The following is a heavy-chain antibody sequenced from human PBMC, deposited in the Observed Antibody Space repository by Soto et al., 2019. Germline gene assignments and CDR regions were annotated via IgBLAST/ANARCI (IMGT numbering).Heavy chain of an antibody. CDR1: GYDFTAQD. D-gene: IGHD6-13*01. CDR2: MNPINGAT. CDR3: GRGPSPRAPAGGTHYYYVMDV. J-gene: IGHJ6*02. V-gene: IGHV1-8*02. Sequence: ASGKVSCKASGYDFTAQDINWVRQASGQGLEWMGWMNPINGATGSARRFQGRVSMTRNTATGTAYLELTSLRSDDSAVYYCGRGPSPRAPAGGTHYYYVMDVWGHVTTVTVSS.